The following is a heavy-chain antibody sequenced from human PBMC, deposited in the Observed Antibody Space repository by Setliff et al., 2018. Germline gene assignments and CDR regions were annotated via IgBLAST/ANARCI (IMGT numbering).Heavy chain of an antibody. D-gene: IGHD2-21*01. CDR2: IYTSGTT. V-gene: IGHV4-61*02. CDR1: GASLSSGSAY. J-gene: IGHJ6*02. CDR3: AREFVVISFVKNIHHHYGMDV. Sequence: SETLSLTCTVSGASLSSGSAYWGWFRQPAGKGLEWLGRIYTSGTTNYSPSLTGRVTISADTSKNQISLKLSSVSAADTAVYYCAREFVVISFVKNIHHHYGMDVWGQGTTVTVSS.